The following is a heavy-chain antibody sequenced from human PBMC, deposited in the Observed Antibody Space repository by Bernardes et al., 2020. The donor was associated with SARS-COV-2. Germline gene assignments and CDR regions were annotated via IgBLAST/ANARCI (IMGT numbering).Heavy chain of an antibody. J-gene: IGHJ6*02. CDR3: AREVMVRISDTYRNGMDL. V-gene: IGHV1-18*01. Sequence: ASVKVSCKACGYAFRSYGISWARQAPGQGLEWMGWISCFNGDTSYIQKIQDRVTMTTDTSTSTAYMDLRDLRSDDTAVYYCAREVMVRISDTYRNGMDLWGQGTTVTVS. D-gene: IGHD3-10*01. CDR1: GYAFRSYG. CDR2: ISCFNGDT.